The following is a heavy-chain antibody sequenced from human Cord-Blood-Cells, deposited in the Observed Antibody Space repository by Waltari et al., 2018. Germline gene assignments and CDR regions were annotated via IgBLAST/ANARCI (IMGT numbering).Heavy chain of an antibody. CDR1: GYTLAELS. J-gene: IGHJ3*02. V-gene: IGHV1-24*01. D-gene: IGHD2-21*02. Sequence: QVQLVQSGAEVKKRGASVKVSCKVSGYTLAELSMHWVRQAPGTGLEWMGGFDPEDGETIYAQKFQGRVTMTEDTSTDTAYMELSSLRSEDTAVYYCATGLVRYCGGDCYSAFDIWGQGTMVTVSS. CDR2: FDPEDGET. CDR3: ATGLVRYCGGDCYSAFDI.